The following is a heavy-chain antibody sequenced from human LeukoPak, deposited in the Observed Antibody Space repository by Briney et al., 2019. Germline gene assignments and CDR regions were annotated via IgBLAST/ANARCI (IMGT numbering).Heavy chain of an antibody. CDR1: GFTFSSYG. CDR2: ISYAGSNK. Sequence: GGSLRLSCAASGFTFSSYGMHWVRQAPGKRLEWVAVISYAGSNKYYADSVKGRFTISRDNSKNTLYLQMNSLRAEDTAVYYCAKSYDSSGYYLDYYYGMDVWGQGTTVTVSS. V-gene: IGHV3-30*18. CDR3: AKSYDSSGYYLDYYYGMDV. D-gene: IGHD3-22*01. J-gene: IGHJ6*02.